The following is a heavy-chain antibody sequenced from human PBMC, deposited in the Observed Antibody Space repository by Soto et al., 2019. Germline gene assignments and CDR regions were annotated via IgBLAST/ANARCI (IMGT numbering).Heavy chain of an antibody. CDR3: AKDHSSSLYNWFDP. J-gene: IGHJ5*02. CDR1: GFTFDDYA. V-gene: IGHV3-9*01. CDR2: ISWNSGSI. Sequence: GGSLRLSCAASGFTFDDYAMHWVRQAPGKGLEWVSGISWNSGSIGYADSVKGRFTISRDNAKNSLYLQMNSLRAEDTALYYCAKDHSSSLYNWFDPWGQGTLVTVSS. D-gene: IGHD6-6*01.